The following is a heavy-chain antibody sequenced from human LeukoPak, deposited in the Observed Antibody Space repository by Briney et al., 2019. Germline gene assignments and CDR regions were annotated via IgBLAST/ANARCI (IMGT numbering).Heavy chain of an antibody. J-gene: IGHJ4*02. CDR3: AKDSLPAWAAQPFDY. Sequence: GGSLRLSCAASGFTFSTYAMSWVRQAPGKGLEWVSAISGSGSSTYYADSVKGRFTISRDNSKNTLYLQMNSLRAEDTAVYYCAKDSLPAWAAQPFDYWGQGTLVTVSS. CDR1: GFTFSTYA. D-gene: IGHD1-26*01. V-gene: IGHV3-23*01. CDR2: ISGSGSST.